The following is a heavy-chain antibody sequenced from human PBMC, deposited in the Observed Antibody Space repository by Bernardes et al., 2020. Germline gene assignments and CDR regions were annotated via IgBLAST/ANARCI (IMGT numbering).Heavy chain of an antibody. D-gene: IGHD1-1*01. CDR3: ARGGGTGYYFDY. J-gene: IGHJ4*02. CDR2: ISAYNGNT. V-gene: IGHV1-18*01. CDR1: GYTFTSYG. Sequence: ASVKVSCKASGYTFTSYGISWVRQAPGQGLEWMGWISAYNGNTKFAQKLQGRITMTTDTSTSTAYMELRSLTSDDTAVYYCARGGGTGYYFDYWGQGTLVTVSS.